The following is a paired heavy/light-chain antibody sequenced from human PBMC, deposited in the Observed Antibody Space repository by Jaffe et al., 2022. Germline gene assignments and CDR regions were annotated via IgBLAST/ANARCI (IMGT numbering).Light chain of an antibody. CDR3: QSYDSRGI. CDR1: SGSIDTNY. V-gene: IGLV6-57*01. J-gene: IGLJ2*01. Sequence: NFMLTQPHSVSESPGKTVTISCTRSSGSIDTNYVQWYQQRPGSSPATIIYEDNQRPSGVPDRFSGSIDSSSNSAFLTISGLKTEDEADYYCQSYDSRGIFGGGTKLTVL. CDR2: EDN.
Heavy chain of an antibody. V-gene: IGHV4-59*01. CDR2: IHSSGST. CDR1: GGSIDDYY. CDR3: ARGSYPWYFDY. Sequence: QVQLQESGPGLVKPSETLSLTCSLSGGSIDDYYWTWIRQPPGKGLEWIGYIHSSGSTNYSPSLKSRVAISLGTSKSYFSLRLSSMTAADTAIYYCARGSYPWYFDYWGQGILVTVSS. D-gene: IGHD3-16*02. J-gene: IGHJ4*02.